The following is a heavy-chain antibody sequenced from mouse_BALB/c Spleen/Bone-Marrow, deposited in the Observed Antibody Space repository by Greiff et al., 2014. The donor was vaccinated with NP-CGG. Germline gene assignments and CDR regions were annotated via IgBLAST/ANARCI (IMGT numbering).Heavy chain of an antibody. V-gene: IGHV1-67*01. CDR3: ARRGYGSSPFDY. Sequence: VKLMESGPELVRPGVSVKTSCKGSGYTFTDYAMHWVKQSHAKSLEWIGVISTYSGNTNYNQKFKGKATMTVDKSSSTAYMELARLTSEDSAIYYRARRGYGSSPFDYWGQGTTLTVSS. J-gene: IGHJ2*01. D-gene: IGHD1-1*01. CDR1: GYTFTDYA. CDR2: ISTYSGNT.